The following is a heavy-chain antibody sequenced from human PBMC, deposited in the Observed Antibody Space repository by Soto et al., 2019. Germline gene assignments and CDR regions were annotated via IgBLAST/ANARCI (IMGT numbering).Heavy chain of an antibody. D-gene: IGHD6-6*01. CDR2: IYYNGNT. V-gene: IGHV4-31*03. CDR1: SGSISSGIHY. Sequence: QVQLQESGPGLVKPSQTLSLTCTVSSGSISSGIHYWSWIRQHPGKGLEWIGYIYYNGNTYYNPSLKNRISISVDKSKNQFSLKLSSVTAADTAVYYCARERSSYPHYFDSWGQGTLVTVSS. CDR3: ARERSSYPHYFDS. J-gene: IGHJ4*02.